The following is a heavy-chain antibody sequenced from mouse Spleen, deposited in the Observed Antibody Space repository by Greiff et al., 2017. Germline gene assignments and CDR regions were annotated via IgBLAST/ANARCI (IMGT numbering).Heavy chain of an antibody. D-gene: IGHD2-4*01. Sequence: EVQGVESGGGLVKPGGSLKLSCAASGFTFSSYAMSWVRQTPEKRLEWVATISDGGSYTYYPDNVKGRFTISRDNAKNNLYLQMSHLKSEDTAMYYCARDNIGLRRRFAYWGQGTLVTVSA. CDR2: ISDGGSYT. J-gene: IGHJ3*01. V-gene: IGHV5-4*01. CDR3: ARDNIGLRRRFAY. CDR1: GFTFSSYA.